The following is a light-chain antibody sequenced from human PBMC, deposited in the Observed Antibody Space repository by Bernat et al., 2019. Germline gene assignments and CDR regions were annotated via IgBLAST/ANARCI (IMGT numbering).Light chain of an antibody. CDR1: QSISTL. CDR2: KAS. J-gene: IGKJ4*01. Sequence: DIQMTQSPSTLSASVGDRVTITCRASQSISTLLAWYQQKPGQAPKLLIYKASSLESGVPSRFSGSGSGTEFILTISSLQPDDFGTYYCQQYNSYALTFGGGTKVEIK. V-gene: IGKV1-5*03. CDR3: QQYNSYALT.